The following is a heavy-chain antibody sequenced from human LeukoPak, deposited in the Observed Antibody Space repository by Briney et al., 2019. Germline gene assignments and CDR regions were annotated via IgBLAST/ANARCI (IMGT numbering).Heavy chain of an antibody. J-gene: IGHJ4*02. D-gene: IGHD2-8*01. CDR1: GFTFSSYS. CDR2: ISSSSGYI. V-gene: IGHV3-21*01. Sequence: PGGSLRLSCAASGFTFSSYSMNWVRQAPGKGLEWVSSISSSSGYIYYADSVKGRFTISRDNAKNSLYLQMNSLRAEDTAVYYCARVGAIYCTNGVCPPFDYWGQGTLVTVSS. CDR3: ARVGAIYCTNGVCPPFDY.